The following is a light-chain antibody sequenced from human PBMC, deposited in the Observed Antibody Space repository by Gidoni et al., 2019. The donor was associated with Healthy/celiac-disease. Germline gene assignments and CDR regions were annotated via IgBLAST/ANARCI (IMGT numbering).Light chain of an antibody. CDR2: LGS. CDR1: QSLLHSNGYNY. V-gene: IGKV2-28*01. Sequence: DIVMTQSPLSLPVTPGEPASISCRSSQSLLHSNGYNYLDWYLQKPGQSPQLLIYLGSNRASGVPDRFSGSGSGTDFTLKISRVEAEDVGVYYCVQALQTPLTFXGXTKVXIK. J-gene: IGKJ4*01. CDR3: VQALQTPLT.